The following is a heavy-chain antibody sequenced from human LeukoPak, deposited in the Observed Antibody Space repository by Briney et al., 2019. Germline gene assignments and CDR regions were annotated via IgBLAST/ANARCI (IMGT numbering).Heavy chain of an antibody. Sequence: ASVKVSCKASGYIFTGYYMHWVRQAPGQGLEWRGWINPNSGGTDYAQKFQGRVTMTRDTSISTAYMELSRLRSDDTAVYYCARDYYDSSGYPDHWGQGTLVTVSS. J-gene: IGHJ5*02. CDR1: GYIFTGYY. CDR2: INPNSGGT. CDR3: ARDYYDSSGYPDH. D-gene: IGHD3-22*01. V-gene: IGHV1-2*02.